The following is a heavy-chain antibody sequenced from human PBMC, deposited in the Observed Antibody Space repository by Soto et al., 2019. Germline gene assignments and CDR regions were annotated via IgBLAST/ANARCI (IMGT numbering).Heavy chain of an antibody. J-gene: IGHJ3*02. CDR2: IIPVFGTR. V-gene: IGHV1-69*01. CDR3: ARSRAKTVALDI. CDR1: GGTFNRDA. Sequence: QVQLVQSGAEVKKPGSSVRVSCKASGGTFNRDALNWVRLAPGQGLEWMGRIIPVFGTRHHAQNFQDRFTITPDESTSTAEMELSSLRFDDTAVYYCARSRAKTVALDIWGRGTTVTVSS.